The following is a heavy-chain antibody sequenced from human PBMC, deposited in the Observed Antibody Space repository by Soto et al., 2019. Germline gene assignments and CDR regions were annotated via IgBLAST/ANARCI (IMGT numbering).Heavy chain of an antibody. D-gene: IGHD3-10*01. J-gene: IGHJ4*02. CDR3: ARQAEAKGTSFDY. CDR1: GGSISSSSYY. CDR2: IYYSGST. V-gene: IGHV4-39*01. Sequence: PSETLSLTCTVSGGSISSSSYYWGWIRQPPGKGLEWIGSIYYSGSTYYNPSLKSRVTISVDTSKNQFSLKLSSVTAADTAVYYCARQAEAKGTSFDYWGQGTLVTVSS.